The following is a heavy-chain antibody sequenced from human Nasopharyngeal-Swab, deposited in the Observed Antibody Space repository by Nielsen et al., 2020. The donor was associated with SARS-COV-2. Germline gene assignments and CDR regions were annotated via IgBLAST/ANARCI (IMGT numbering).Heavy chain of an antibody. CDR2: ISSSSSYI. Sequence: WIRQPPGKGLEWVSSISSSSSYIYYADSVKGRFTISRDNAKNSLYLQMYSLRAEDTAVYYCARLQWLDSGIDAFDIWGQGTMVTVSS. CDR3: ARLQWLDSGIDAFDI. J-gene: IGHJ3*02. D-gene: IGHD6-19*01. V-gene: IGHV3-21*01.